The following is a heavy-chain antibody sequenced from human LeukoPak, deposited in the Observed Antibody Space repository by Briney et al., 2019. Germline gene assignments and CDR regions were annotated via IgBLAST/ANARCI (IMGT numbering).Heavy chain of an antibody. CDR2: IYYSGST. V-gene: IGHV4-59*12. D-gene: IGHD3-10*01. CDR3: ARTKTWVRYGSGSSSFDY. CDR1: GESISGFY. J-gene: IGHJ4*02. Sequence: PSETLSLTCTVSGESISGFYWNWIRQPPGKGLEWIGYIYYSGSTNYNPSLKSRVTISIDTSKNQFSLKLSSVTAADTAVYYCARTKTWVRYGSGSSSFDYWGQGTLVTVSS.